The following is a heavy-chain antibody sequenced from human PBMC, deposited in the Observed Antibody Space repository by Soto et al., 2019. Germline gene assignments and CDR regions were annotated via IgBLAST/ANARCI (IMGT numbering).Heavy chain of an antibody. Sequence: QVQLVQSGAEVKKPGASVKVSCKASGYTFTGYYMHWVRQAPGQGLEWMGWINPNSGDTNYAQKFQGWVTMTRDTSISTAYMELSRLRSDDTAVYYCARDGGNSSSWYGGFDPWGQGTLVTVSS. CDR2: INPNSGDT. CDR3: ARDGGNSSSWYGGFDP. V-gene: IGHV1-2*04. CDR1: GYTFTGYY. D-gene: IGHD6-13*01. J-gene: IGHJ5*02.